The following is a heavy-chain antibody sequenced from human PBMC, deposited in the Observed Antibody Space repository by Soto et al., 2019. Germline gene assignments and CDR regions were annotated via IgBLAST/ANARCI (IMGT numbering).Heavy chain of an antibody. CDR3: ARHGDSSNSRAWSDP. D-gene: IGHD3-22*01. J-gene: IGHJ5*02. CDR1: GFTVSSNY. Sequence: EVQLVESGGGLVQPGGSLRLSCAASGFTVSSNYMSWVRQAPGKGLEWVSVIYSGGTTYYADSVKGRFTISRDNSTTQLSLQMHSPSAPATAFYHCARHGDSSNSRAWSDPWGQGNLVTVPS. V-gene: IGHV3-66*04. CDR2: IYSGGTT.